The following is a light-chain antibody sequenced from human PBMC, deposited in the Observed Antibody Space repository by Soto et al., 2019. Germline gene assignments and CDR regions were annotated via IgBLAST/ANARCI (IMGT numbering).Light chain of an antibody. J-gene: IGKJ1*01. CDR1: QSISSW. Sequence: DIQMTQSPSALSASVGDRATITCRASQSISSWLAWYQQKPGKAPKVLIYAASTLQSGVPSRFSGSGSGTDFTLTISSLQPEDFATYYCQQYNSYWTFGQGTKVDI. V-gene: IGKV1-5*01. CDR3: QQYNSYWT. CDR2: AAS.